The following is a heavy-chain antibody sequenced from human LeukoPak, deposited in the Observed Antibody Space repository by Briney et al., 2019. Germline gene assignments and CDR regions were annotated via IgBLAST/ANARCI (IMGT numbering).Heavy chain of an antibody. CDR3: VRDLILTWTPGDDFDH. J-gene: IGHJ4*02. Sequence: GGCLRLSCAASGFTFSGYWMHWVRQAPGKGLGWVSRINEGGSVIAYADSVKDRFTISRENAKNTVYLQMDSLRAEDTAVYYCVRDLILTWTPGDDFDHWGQGTLVTVSS. V-gene: IGHV3-74*01. D-gene: IGHD3-16*01. CDR1: GFTFSGYW. CDR2: INEGGSVI.